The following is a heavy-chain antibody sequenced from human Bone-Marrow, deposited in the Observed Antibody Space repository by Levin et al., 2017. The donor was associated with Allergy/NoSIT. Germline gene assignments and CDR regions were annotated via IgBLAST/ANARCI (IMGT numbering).Heavy chain of an antibody. V-gene: IGHV3-7*01. J-gene: IGHJ4*02. D-gene: IGHD7-27*01. CDR1: GFTFSSYW. CDR2: IKQDGSEK. CDR3: ARDFSDRPQNWGYFDY. Sequence: GESLKISCAASGFTFSSYWMSWVRQAPGKGLEWVANIKQDGSEKYYVDSVKGRFTISRDNAKNSLYLQMNSLRAEDTAVYYCARDFSDRPQNWGYFDYWGQGTLVTVSS.